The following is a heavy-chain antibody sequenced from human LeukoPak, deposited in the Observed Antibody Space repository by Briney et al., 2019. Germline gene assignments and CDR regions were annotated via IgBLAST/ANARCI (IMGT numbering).Heavy chain of an antibody. V-gene: IGHV4-39*07. J-gene: IGHJ3*02. CDR3: ARDYERYQLLNDAFDI. D-gene: IGHD2-2*01. CDR1: GGSISSSSYY. Sequence: PSETLSLTCTVSGGSISSSSYYWGWIRQPPGKGLEWIGRIYTSGSTNYNPSLKSRVTMSVDTSKNQLSLKLSSVTAADTAVYYCARDYERYQLLNDAFDIWGQGTMVTVSS. CDR2: IYTSGST.